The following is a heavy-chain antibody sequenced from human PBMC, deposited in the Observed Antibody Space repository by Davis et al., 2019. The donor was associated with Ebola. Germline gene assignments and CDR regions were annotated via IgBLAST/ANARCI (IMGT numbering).Heavy chain of an antibody. CDR1: RGTFSSYA. Sequence: SVKVSCKASRGTFSSYAISWVRQAPGQGLEWMGRIIPMLGIANYAQKSQGRVTITADKSTSTAYMELSSLRSEDTAVYYCARDLGAAAGTGGDYWGQGTLVTVSS. CDR3: ARDLGAAAGTGGDY. V-gene: IGHV1-69*04. CDR2: IIPMLGIA. D-gene: IGHD6-13*01. J-gene: IGHJ4*02.